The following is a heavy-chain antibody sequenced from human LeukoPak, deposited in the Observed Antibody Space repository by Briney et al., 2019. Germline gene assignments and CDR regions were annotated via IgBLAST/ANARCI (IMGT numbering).Heavy chain of an antibody. D-gene: IGHD4-17*01. CDR1: GFTFSRSS. J-gene: IGHJ4*02. CDR3: AKALYGDYGRFDY. CDR2: ISDGGSDT. V-gene: IGHV3-23*01. Sequence: GGSLRLSCAASGFTFSRSSMNWVRQAPGKGLDWVSTISDGGSDTHYADSVKGRFTISRDNSKNTLYLQMNSLRAEDTAVYYCAKALYGDYGRFDYWGQGTLVTVSS.